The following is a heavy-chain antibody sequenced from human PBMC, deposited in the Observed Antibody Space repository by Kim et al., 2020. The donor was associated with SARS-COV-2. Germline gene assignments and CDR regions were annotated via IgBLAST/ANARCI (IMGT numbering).Heavy chain of an antibody. V-gene: IGHV4-59*01. D-gene: IGHD3-10*01. J-gene: IGHJ6*02. Sequence: STNYNPTHESRITVSVDTSKNQFSLKLNSVTAADTAVYYCARIGWGGDVWGQGTTVTVSS. CDR3: ARIGWGGDV. CDR2: ST.